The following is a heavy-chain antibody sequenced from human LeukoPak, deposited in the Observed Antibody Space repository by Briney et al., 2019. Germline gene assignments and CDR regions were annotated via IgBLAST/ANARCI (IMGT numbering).Heavy chain of an antibody. Sequence: GGSLRLSCAASGFTFSSFAMSWVRQAPGEGLEWVSAISGSGDSTYYADSVKGRFTISRDKSKNTLYLQMNSLRAEDTALYYCAKAHGASCGSGCYSRVLDYWGQGNLVTVSS. V-gene: IGHV3-23*01. CDR3: AKAHGASCGSGCYSRVLDY. J-gene: IGHJ4*02. CDR2: ISGSGDST. D-gene: IGHD2-21*02. CDR1: GFTFSSFA.